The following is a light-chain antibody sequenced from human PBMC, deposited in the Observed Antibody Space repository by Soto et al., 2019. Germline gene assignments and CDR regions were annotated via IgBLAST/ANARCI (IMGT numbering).Light chain of an antibody. CDR2: SNH. V-gene: IGLV1-44*01. Sequence: QSVLTQPPSASGTPGQRVTISCSGSSSNIGSNTVNWYQQLPVTAPKLLIYSNHQRPSGVPDRFSGSKSGTSASLAISGLQSEDEADYYCAAWDDSLNGVFGGGTKLTVL. CDR3: AAWDDSLNGV. J-gene: IGLJ3*02. CDR1: SSNIGSNT.